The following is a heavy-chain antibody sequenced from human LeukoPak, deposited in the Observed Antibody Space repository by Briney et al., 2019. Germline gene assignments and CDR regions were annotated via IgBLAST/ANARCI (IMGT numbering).Heavy chain of an antibody. CDR1: GYTLTELS. J-gene: IGHJ6*03. CDR3: ARDLSGTPYYYYYMDV. CDR2: FDPEDGET. Sequence: ASVKVSCNVSGYTLTELSMHWVRQAPGKGLEWMGGFDPEDGETIYAQKFQGRVTITADESTSTAYMELSSLRSEDTAVYYCARDLSGTPYYYYYMDVWGKGTTVTISS. D-gene: IGHD1-26*01. V-gene: IGHV1-24*01.